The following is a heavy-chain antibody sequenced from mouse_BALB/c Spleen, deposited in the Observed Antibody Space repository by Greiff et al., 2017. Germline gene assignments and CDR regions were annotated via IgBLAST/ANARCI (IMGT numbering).Heavy chain of an antibody. V-gene: IGHV2-6-2*01. Sequence: QVQLQQSGPDLVAPSQSLSITCTVSGFSLTSYGVHWVRQPPGKGLEWLVVIWSDGSTTYNSALKSRLSISKDNSKSQVFLRMNSLQTDDTAMYYCARHFTTANAMDYWGQGTSVTVSS. D-gene: IGHD1-2*01. CDR2: IWSDGST. J-gene: IGHJ4*01. CDR1: GFSLTSYG. CDR3: ARHFTTANAMDY.